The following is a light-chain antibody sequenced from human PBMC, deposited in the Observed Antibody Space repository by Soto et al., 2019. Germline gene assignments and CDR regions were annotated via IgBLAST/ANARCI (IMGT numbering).Light chain of an antibody. CDR3: AAWDDSLNGYVV. V-gene: IGLV1-44*01. J-gene: IGLJ2*01. Sequence: QLVLTQPPSASGTPGQRVTISCSGSRYNIGSNTVNWYQQVPGTAPRLLIHRDHQRPSGVPDQFSGSKSGTSASLAISGLQSEDEADYYCAAWDDSLNGYVVFGGGTKLTVL. CDR2: RDH. CDR1: RYNIGSNT.